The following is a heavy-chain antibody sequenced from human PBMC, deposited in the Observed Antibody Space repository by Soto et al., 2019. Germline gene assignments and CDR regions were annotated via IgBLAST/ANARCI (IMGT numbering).Heavy chain of an antibody. J-gene: IGHJ3*01. Sequence: VQLLESGGGLVQPGGSLRLSCAASGFPFSHYAMSWVRQAPGKGLEWVSALYDVDGSFYADSVTGRFTTSSDSSKTTVYLQMNDLRPDDTAVYYCATWHEREHAFDVWGQGTTVTISS. CDR3: ATWHEREHAFDV. D-gene: IGHD1-1*01. CDR2: LYDVDGS. CDR1: GFPFSHYA. V-gene: IGHV3-23*01.